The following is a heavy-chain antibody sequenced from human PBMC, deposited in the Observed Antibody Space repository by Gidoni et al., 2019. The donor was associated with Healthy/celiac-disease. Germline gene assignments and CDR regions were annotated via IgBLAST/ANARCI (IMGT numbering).Heavy chain of an antibody. V-gene: IGHV3-23*01. J-gene: IGHJ4*02. CDR2: ISGSGGST. CDR1: GFTFSSYS. D-gene: IGHD6-13*01. CDR3: ASNSRDGIAAAGNFDY. Sequence: EVQLLESGGGLVQPGGSLRLSCAASGFTFSSYSMSWVRQAPGKGLEWVPAISGSGGSTYYADSVKGRFTISRDNSKNTLYLQMNSLRAEDTAVYYCASNSRDGIAAAGNFDYWGQGTLVTVSS.